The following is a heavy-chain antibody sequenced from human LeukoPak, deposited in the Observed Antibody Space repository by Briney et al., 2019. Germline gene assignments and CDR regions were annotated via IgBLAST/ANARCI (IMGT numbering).Heavy chain of an antibody. Sequence: ASVKVSCNASGYTFTAHYVHWVRQAPGQGPEWMGMINLIAGLTHYAPKFQGRVTMTRDTSTSTVYMELSSLGSEDTAVYYCARQQGVQYLNFDYWGQGALVTVSS. CDR2: INLIAGLT. V-gene: IGHV1-46*01. CDR3: ARQQGVQYLNFDY. J-gene: IGHJ4*02. CDR1: GYTFTAHY. D-gene: IGHD3-10*01.